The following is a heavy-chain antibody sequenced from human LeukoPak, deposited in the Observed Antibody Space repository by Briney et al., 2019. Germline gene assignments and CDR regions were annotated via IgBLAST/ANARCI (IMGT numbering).Heavy chain of an antibody. CDR3: ARHTRDFVDY. CDR2: IYPGDSDT. V-gene: IGHV5-51*01. J-gene: IGHJ4*02. Sequence: GESLKISFKGSVYSFTSYWIGWVRPMPGKGLEWMGIIYPGDSDTRYSPSFQGQVTISADKSISTAYLQWSSLKASDTAIYYCARHTRDFVDYWGQGTLVTVSS. D-gene: IGHD3-3*01. CDR1: VYSFTSYW.